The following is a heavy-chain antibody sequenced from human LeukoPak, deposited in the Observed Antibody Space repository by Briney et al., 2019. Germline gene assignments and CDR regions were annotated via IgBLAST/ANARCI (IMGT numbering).Heavy chain of an antibody. CDR1: GYAVTSNG. Sequence: SVKLSCNAAGYAVTSNGISWGRHAHPQGLGLKGWRNLNSGNTGYAQKFQGRVTITRNTSISTAYMELSSLRSEDTAVYYCARALLSRYNWNYKYYYYYMDVWGKGTTVTVSS. D-gene: IGHD1-7*01. CDR3: ARALLSRYNWNYKYYYYYMDV. V-gene: IGHV1-8*03. CDR2: RNLNSGNT. J-gene: IGHJ6*03.